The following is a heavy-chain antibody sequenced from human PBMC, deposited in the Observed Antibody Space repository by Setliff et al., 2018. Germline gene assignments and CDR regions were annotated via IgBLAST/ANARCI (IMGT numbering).Heavy chain of an antibody. J-gene: IGHJ6*03. CDR1: GFAFRIYA. D-gene: IGHD1-1*01. V-gene: IGHV3-23*01. CDR3: ARDREGDGNYYMDV. Sequence: PGGSLRLSCAASGFAFRIYAMSWVRQAPGKGLEWVSDIGGGDGTTYYADSVKGRFTISRDNSKNTLYLQMNSLRAEDTAVYYCARDREGDGNYYMDVWGKGTTVTVSS. CDR2: IGGGDGTT.